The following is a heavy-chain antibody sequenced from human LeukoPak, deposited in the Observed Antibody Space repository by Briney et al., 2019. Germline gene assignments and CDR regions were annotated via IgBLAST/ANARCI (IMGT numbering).Heavy chain of an antibody. V-gene: IGHV3-23*01. CDR1: GFRFSNFA. J-gene: IGHJ4*02. CDR3: AKDDYYDTSGYRD. CDR2: ISGSGDHT. Sequence: PSGGSLRLSCAASGFRFSNFAMSWVRQAPGKGLEWVSTISGSGDHTYAADSVKGRFTISRDNSENTLFLQMNSLRAEDTALYYCAKDDYYDTSGYRDWGQGTLVTVSS. D-gene: IGHD3-22*01.